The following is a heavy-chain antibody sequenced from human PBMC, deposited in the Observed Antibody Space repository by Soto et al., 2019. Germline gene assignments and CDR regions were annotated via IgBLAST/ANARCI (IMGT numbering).Heavy chain of an antibody. CDR1: GFSLSDYA. CDR2: IAYDGSNK. V-gene: IGHV3-30-3*01. Sequence: QVQLVESGGGVVQPGRSLRLSCEASGFSLSDYAFHWVRQAPVKGLEWVAVIAYDGSNKQYADSVKGRFTISRDNSKNTLYLQMNSLRAEDTAVYYCAIDFFQNYYGSGSYGLWGQGTLVTVSS. CDR3: AIDFFQNYYGSGSYGL. J-gene: IGHJ4*02. D-gene: IGHD3-10*01.